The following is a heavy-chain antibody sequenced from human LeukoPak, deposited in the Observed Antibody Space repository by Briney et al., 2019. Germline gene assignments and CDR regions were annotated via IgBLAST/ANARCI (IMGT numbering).Heavy chain of an antibody. Sequence: SETLSLTCTVSGGSISSGYYYWSWIRQPAGKGLEWIGRIYTSGSTNYNPSLKSRVTISVDTSKNQFSLKLSSVTAADKAVYYCARGGKNWFDPWGQGTLVTVSS. CDR1: GGSISSGYYY. CDR3: ARGGKNWFDP. CDR2: IYTSGST. V-gene: IGHV4-61*02. J-gene: IGHJ5*02.